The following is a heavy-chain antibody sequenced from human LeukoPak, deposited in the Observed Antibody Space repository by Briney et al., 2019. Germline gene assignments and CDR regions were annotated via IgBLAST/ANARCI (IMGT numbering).Heavy chain of an antibody. CDR1: GFTFDDYA. V-gene: IGHV3-9*03. D-gene: IGHD3-3*01. J-gene: IGHJ4*02. CDR2: ISWNSGSI. Sequence: GGSLRLSCAASGFTFDDYAMHWVRQTPGKGLEWVSGISWNSGSIGYADSVKGRFTISRDNAKNSLYLQMNSLRAEDMALYYCAKGGYDFWSGYSYWGQGTLVTVSS. CDR3: AKGGYDFWSGYSY.